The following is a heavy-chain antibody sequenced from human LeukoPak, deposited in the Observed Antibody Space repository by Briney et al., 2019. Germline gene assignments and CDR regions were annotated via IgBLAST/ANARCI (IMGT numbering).Heavy chain of an antibody. D-gene: IGHD6-19*01. V-gene: IGHV1-69*05. CDR3: ARAGTTVAGTRYFQH. J-gene: IGHJ1*01. CDR2: IIPIFGTA. CDR1: GGTFSSYA. Sequence: ASVKVSCKASGGTFSSYAISWVRQAPGQGLEWMGGIIPIFGTANYAQKVQGRVTMTTDTSTSTAYMELRSLRSDDTAVYYCARAGTTVAGTRYFQHWGQGTLVTVSS.